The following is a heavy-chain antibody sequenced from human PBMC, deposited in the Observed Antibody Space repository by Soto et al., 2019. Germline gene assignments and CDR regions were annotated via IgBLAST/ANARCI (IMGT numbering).Heavy chain of an antibody. J-gene: IGHJ6*02. V-gene: IGHV3-64D*06. CDR1: GFTFSSYA. CDR3: VKDSPSEYSSSWYGYYYYYYGMDV. CDR2: ISSNGGST. Sequence: GGSLRLSCSASGFTFSSYAMHWVRQAPGKGLEYVSAISSNGGSTYYADSVKGRFTISRDNSKNTLYLQMSSLRAEDTAVYYCVKDSPSEYSSSWYGYYYYYYGMDVWGQGTTVTVSS. D-gene: IGHD6-13*01.